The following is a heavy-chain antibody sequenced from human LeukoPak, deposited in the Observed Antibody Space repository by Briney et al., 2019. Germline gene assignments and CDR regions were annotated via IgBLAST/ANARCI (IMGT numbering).Heavy chain of an antibody. D-gene: IGHD3-22*01. V-gene: IGHV4-4*07. Sequence: SETLSLTCTLSGASISIFYWSCIRDPAGEGGEWIGRISTSRSTNYNPSLKSRVTMSVDASKNQFYLKLSSVTAADTAVYYCARDSPDRSGYYFDYWGQGTLVTVTS. CDR1: GASISIFY. J-gene: IGHJ4*02. CDR2: ISTSRST. CDR3: ARDSPDRSGYYFDY.